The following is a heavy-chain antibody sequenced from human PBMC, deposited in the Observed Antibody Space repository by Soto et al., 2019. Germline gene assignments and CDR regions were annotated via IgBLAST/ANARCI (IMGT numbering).Heavy chain of an antibody. CDR2: IKQDGSEK. CDR3: ARENYGDYMSDC. Sequence: GGSLRLSCAASGFTFSGYWMSWVRQAPGKGLEWVANIKQDGSEKYYVDSVKGRFTISRDNAKNSLYLQMNSLRVEDTAVYYCARENYGDYMSDCWGQGTLVTVSS. V-gene: IGHV3-7*01. D-gene: IGHD4-17*01. CDR1: GFTFSGYW. J-gene: IGHJ4*02.